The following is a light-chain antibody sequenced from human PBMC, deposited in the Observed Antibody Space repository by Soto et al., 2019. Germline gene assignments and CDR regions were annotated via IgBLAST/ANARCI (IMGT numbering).Light chain of an antibody. CDR3: XHHXXYPLT. J-gene: IGKJ4*01. CDR2: AAS. Sequence: DIQMTQSPSSLSASVGDRVTITCRASQDIRNDLGWYQQKPGKAPKRLLYAASRLQSGVPSRFSGSGYRTEFALTITSLQPEDXPXXXXXHHXXYPLTFGGGTRVEIK. V-gene: IGKV1-17*01. CDR1: QDIRND.